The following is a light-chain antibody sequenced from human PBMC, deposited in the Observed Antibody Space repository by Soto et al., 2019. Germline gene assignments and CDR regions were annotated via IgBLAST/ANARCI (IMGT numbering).Light chain of an antibody. CDR1: QSVSSSY. V-gene: IGKV3-20*01. Sequence: EIVLTQSPGTLSLSPGKRATLSCRASQSVSSSYLAWYQQKPGQAPRLLIYGASSRATGIPDRFSGSGSGTDFTLTISRLEPEDFAVYYCQQYGSQGTFGQGTKVEIK. CDR2: GAS. CDR3: QQYGSQGT. J-gene: IGKJ1*01.